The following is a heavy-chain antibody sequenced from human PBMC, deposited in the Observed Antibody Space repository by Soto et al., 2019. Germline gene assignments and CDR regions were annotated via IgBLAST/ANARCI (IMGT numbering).Heavy chain of an antibody. J-gene: IGHJ6*02. Sequence: EVQLLESGGGLVQPGGSLRLSCAASGFTFSSYAMSWVRQAPGKGLEWVSAISGSGGSTYYADSVKGRFTISRDNSKNTLYLQMNSLIAEDTAVYYCGGTSGWYPSRMHVWGQGTTVTVSS. CDR2: ISGSGGST. D-gene: IGHD6-19*01. V-gene: IGHV3-23*01. CDR3: GGTSGWYPSRMHV. CDR1: GFTFSSYA.